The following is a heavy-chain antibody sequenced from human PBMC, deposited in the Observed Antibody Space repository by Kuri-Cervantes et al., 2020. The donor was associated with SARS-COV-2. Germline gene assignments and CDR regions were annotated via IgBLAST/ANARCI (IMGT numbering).Heavy chain of an antibody. CDR2: IYYSGST. Sequence: SETLSLTCTVSGGSISSHYWSWIRQPPGKGLEWIGYIYYSGSTNYNPSLKSRVTISVDTSKNHVSLRLTSATAADTAVYYCGRVSWLPLWRRYSDSWGQGTLVTVSS. CDR3: GRVSWLPLWRRYSDS. D-gene: IGHD5-24*01. V-gene: IGHV4-59*08. CDR1: GGSISSHY. J-gene: IGHJ4*02.